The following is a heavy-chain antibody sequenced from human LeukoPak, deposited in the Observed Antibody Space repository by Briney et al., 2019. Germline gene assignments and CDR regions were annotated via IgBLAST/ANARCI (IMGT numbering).Heavy chain of an antibody. CDR3: ARDEAVAGTKKRSLFDY. D-gene: IGHD6-19*01. CDR2: ISAYNGNT. Sequence: ASVKVSCKASGYTFTSYGISWVRRAPGQGLEWMGWISAYNGNTNYAQKLQGRVTMTTDTSTSTAYMELRSLRSDDTAVYYCARDEAVAGTKKRSLFDYWGQGTLVTVSS. J-gene: IGHJ4*02. CDR1: GYTFTSYG. V-gene: IGHV1-18*01.